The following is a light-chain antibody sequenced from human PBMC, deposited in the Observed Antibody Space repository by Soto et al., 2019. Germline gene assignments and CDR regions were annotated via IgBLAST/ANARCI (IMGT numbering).Light chain of an antibody. CDR2: RAS. CDR3: QQYDSYSKE. Sequence: DIQMNQSPSTLSASVGDRVTITCRASQSISNWLAWYQQKPGKAPTLLIYRASNLEGGVPSRFSGSGSGTEFTLTISSLQPDDFATYYCQQYDSYSKEFGQGTKVEIK. J-gene: IGKJ1*01. CDR1: QSISNW. V-gene: IGKV1-5*03.